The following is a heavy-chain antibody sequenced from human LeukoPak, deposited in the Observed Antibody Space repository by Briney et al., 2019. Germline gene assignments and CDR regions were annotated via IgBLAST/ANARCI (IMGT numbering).Heavy chain of an antibody. J-gene: IGHJ6*02. CDR1: GYTFTGYY. V-gene: IGHV1-2*02. D-gene: IGHD3-9*01. Sequence: ASVKVSCKASGYTFTGYYMHWVRQAPGQGLEWMGWINPNSGGTNYAQKFQGRVTMTRDTSISTAYMELSRLRSDDTAVYHCARTRFNVLRYFDSHYGMDVWGQGTTVTVSS. CDR3: ARTRFNVLRYFDSHYGMDV. CDR2: INPNSGGT.